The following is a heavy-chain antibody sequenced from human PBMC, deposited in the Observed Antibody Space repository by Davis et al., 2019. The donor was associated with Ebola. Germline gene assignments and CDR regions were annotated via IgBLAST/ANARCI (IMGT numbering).Heavy chain of an antibody. CDR2: IIPIFGTA. Sequence: SVKVSCKASGGTFSSYAISWVRQAPGQGLEWMGVIIPIFGTANYAQKFQGRVTITADESTSTAYMELSSLRSEDTAVYYCAGPYSSGWYSYYYGMDVWGQGTTVTVSS. D-gene: IGHD6-19*01. J-gene: IGHJ6*02. CDR3: AGPYSSGWYSYYYGMDV. V-gene: IGHV1-69*13. CDR1: GGTFSSYA.